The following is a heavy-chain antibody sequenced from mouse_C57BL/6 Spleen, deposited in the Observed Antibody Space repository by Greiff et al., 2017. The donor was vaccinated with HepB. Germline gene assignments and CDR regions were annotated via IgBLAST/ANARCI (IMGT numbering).Heavy chain of an antibody. V-gene: IGHV1-4*01. CDR1: GYTFTSYT. J-gene: IGHJ3*01. D-gene: IGHD2-3*01. CDR2: INPSSGYT. Sequence: VQLQQSGAELARPGASVKMSCKASGYTFTSYTMHWVKQRPGQGLEWIGYINPSSGYTKYNQKFKDKATLTADKSSSTAYMQLSSLTSEDSAVYYCARDDGYYAWFAYWGQGTLVTVSA. CDR3: ARDDGYYAWFAY.